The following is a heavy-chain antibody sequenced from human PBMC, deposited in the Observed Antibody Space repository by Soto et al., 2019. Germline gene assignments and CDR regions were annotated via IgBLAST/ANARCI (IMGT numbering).Heavy chain of an antibody. Sequence: SLRLSCAASGFTFSSNYISWVRHAAGKGLEWVSVIYSGGSTYYADSVKGRFTISRDNSKNTLYLQMKSLRAEDKAVYYCATSRIAAVPGTYYDYGMDVWGQGITVTVSS. CDR1: GFTFSSNY. D-gene: IGHD6-13*01. J-gene: IGHJ6*02. CDR3: ATSRIAAVPGTYYDYGMDV. V-gene: IGHV3-53*01. CDR2: IYSGGST.